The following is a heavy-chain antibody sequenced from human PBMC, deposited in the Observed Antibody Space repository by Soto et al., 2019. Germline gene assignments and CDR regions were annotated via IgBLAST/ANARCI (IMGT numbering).Heavy chain of an antibody. V-gene: IGHV1-18*01. J-gene: IGHJ6*03. CDR2: ISAYNGNT. CDR3: ARDYSTSLTYYYYYYMDV. CDR1: GYTFTSYG. Sequence: ASVKVSCKASGYTFTSYGISWVRQAPGQGLEWMGWISAYNGNTNYAQKLQGRVTMTTDTSTSTAYMELSSLRSEDTAVYYCARDYSTSLTYYYYYYMDVWGKGTTVTVSS. D-gene: IGHD2-2*01.